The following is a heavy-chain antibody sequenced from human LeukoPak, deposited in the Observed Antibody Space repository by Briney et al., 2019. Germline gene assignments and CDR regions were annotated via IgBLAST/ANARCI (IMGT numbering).Heavy chain of an antibody. J-gene: IGHJ4*02. Sequence: GGSLRLSCAASGFTFSSYAMHWVRQAPGKGLEWVAVISYDGNNKYYADSVKGRFTIPRDNSKNTVYLQMNRLRAEDTAVYYCARGASSDIVAIVDYWGQVTLVTVSS. D-gene: IGHD5-12*01. CDR1: GFTFSSYA. V-gene: IGHV3-30-3*01. CDR2: ISYDGNNK. CDR3: ARGASSDIVAIVDY.